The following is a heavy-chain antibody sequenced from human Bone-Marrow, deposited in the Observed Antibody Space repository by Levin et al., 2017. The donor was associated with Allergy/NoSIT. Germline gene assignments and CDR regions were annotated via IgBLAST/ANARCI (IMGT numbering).Heavy chain of an antibody. Sequence: GGSLRLSCSASGFNFSNYAMHWVRQAPGKGLEFVSVISSNGVSPSSSSSFKGRFIISRDNSKNTVSLQMSSLRGEDTAVYYCIKGDSGYVYYLMDVWGQGTTVTVSS. CDR2: ISSNGVSP. J-gene: IGHJ6*02. V-gene: IGHV3-64D*06. D-gene: IGHD5-12*01. CDR3: IKGDSGYVYYLMDV. CDR1: GFNFSNYA.